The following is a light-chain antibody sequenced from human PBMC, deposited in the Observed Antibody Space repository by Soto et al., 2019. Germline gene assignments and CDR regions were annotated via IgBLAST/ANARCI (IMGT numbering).Light chain of an antibody. CDR2: DAS. V-gene: IGKV3-11*01. CDR3: QQRSNDMYT. Sequence: EIVLTQSPATLSLSPGERVTLSCRASQSVSSYLAWYQQQPGQAPRLLIYDASNRATGIPPRFSGSGSGTDFTLTISSLEPEDFAVYYCQQRSNDMYTFGQGTKLEIK. CDR1: QSVSSY. J-gene: IGKJ2*01.